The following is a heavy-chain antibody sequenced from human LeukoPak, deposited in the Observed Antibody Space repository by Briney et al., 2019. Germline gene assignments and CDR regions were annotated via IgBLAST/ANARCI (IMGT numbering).Heavy chain of an antibody. V-gene: IGHV1-2*02. CDR2: INPDSGGT. J-gene: IGHJ4*02. Sequence: ASVKVSFKASGYTFTGYYMHWVRQAPGQGLEWMGWINPDSGGTNYAQKSQGRVTMTRDTSINTVYMELSRLRSDDTAVYYCARDQGGYDYVWGNYRFSDYWGQGTLVTVSS. D-gene: IGHD3-16*02. CDR1: GYTFTGYY. CDR3: ARDQGGYDYVWGNYRFSDY.